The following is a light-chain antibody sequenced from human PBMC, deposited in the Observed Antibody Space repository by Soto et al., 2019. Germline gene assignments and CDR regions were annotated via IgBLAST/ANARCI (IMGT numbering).Light chain of an antibody. CDR3: QQYENLPLT. V-gene: IGKV1-33*01. J-gene: IGKJ4*01. CDR2: DAS. CDR1: QDISNY. Sequence: QMTQSPSLVSAAVGDRVTITCQASQDISNYLNWFQQKPGKAPKLLIYDASNLETGVPSRFTGSGYGTYFTFTISSLRPEDIATYFCQQYENLPLTFGGGTKVETK.